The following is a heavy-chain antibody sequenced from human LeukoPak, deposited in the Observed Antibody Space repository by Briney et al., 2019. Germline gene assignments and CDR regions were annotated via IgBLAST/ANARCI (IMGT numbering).Heavy chain of an antibody. J-gene: IGHJ4*02. Sequence: PSETLSLTCTVSGGSISSSSYSWGWIRQPPGKGLEYIGSSSYSGSTYYNPSLKSRVTKSVDTSKNQFSLNLNSVTAADTAVYYCSTTIRGWYGVGDYWGQGVLVTVSS. CDR3: STTIRGWYGVGDY. CDR2: SSYSGST. V-gene: IGHV4-39*01. CDR1: GGSISSSSYS. D-gene: IGHD6-19*01.